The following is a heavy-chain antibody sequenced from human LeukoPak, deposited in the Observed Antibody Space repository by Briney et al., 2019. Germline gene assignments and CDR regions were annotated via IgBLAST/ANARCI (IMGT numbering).Heavy chain of an antibody. J-gene: IGHJ4*02. CDR2: ISISGGT. D-gene: IGHD2-15*01. CDR3: ARQSGGSYVYFDY. V-gene: IGHV4-4*07. CDR1: GGSISSYY. Sequence: SETLSLTCTVSGGSISSYYWNWIRQPAGKGLEWIGSISISGGTNYNPSLKSRVTISADKSKNQCSLKLSSVTVADTAVYYCARQSGGSYVYFDYWGQGTLVTVSS.